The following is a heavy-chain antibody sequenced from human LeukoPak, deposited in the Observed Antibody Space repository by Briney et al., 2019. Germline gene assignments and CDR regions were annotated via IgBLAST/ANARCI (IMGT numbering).Heavy chain of an antibody. CDR3: VKDRQNYYGSGYYFDY. CDR1: GFSFRSYA. Sequence: GGSLRLSCAVSGFSFRSYAMTWVRQAPGRGLGGCASISGRGESTYYAVSVKGRFTISRDNSRSTLYLEMNSLRVEDTAVYYCVKDRQNYYGSGYYFDYWGQGTLVSVSS. V-gene: IGHV3-23*01. D-gene: IGHD3-10*01. J-gene: IGHJ4*02. CDR2: ISGRGEST.